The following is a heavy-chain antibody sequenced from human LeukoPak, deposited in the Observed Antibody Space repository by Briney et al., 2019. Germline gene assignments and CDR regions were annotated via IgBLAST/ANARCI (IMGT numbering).Heavy chain of an antibody. D-gene: IGHD6-19*01. CDR3: ARYNSAWKTDDY. CDR2: IKQDGSDK. J-gene: IGHJ4*02. Sequence: PGGSLRLSCAASGFTFNSYWMTWVRQAPGKGLEWVADIKQDGSDKYYAGSVKGRFTISRDNTKNSLYLQMNSLRAEDTAVYFRARYNSAWKTDDYWGQGTLVTVSS. CDR1: GFTFNSYW. V-gene: IGHV3-7*03.